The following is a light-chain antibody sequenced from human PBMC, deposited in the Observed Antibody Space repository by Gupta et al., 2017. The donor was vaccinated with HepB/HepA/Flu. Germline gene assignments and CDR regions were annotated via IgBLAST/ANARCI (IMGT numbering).Light chain of an antibody. CDR2: DVS. CDR1: SSDVGGYNY. V-gene: IGLV2-11*01. CDR3: CSYAGSDVV. J-gene: IGLJ2*01. Sequence: QSALTQPRPVSGSPGPSVTIACAGTSSDVGGYNYVSWYQQHPGKAPKLMIYDVSKRPSGVPDRFSGSKSGNTASLTISGLQAEDEDDYYCCSYAGSDVVFGGGTKLTVL.